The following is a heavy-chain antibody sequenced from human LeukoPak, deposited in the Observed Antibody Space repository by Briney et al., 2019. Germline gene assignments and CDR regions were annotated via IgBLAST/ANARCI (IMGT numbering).Heavy chain of an antibody. V-gene: IGHV4-34*01. CDR1: GGSFSDYS. CDR3: ATRLPTDY. Sequence: KPSETLSLTCAVYGGSFSDYSWSWIRQPPGKGLEWIGEIDHSGSTSYNPSLKSRLTISVDTSKKQFSLKLNSVTAADTAVYYCATRLPTDYWGQGTLVTASS. D-gene: IGHD5-12*01. CDR2: IDHSGST. J-gene: IGHJ4*02.